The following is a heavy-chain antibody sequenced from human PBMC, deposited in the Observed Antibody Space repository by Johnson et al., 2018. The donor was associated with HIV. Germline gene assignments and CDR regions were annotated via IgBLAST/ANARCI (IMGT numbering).Heavy chain of an antibody. V-gene: IGHV3-30*02. CDR3: AKELRPNNSCYYPYDAFDI. CDR2: MRSDGSIE. J-gene: IGHJ3*02. D-gene: IGHD3-22*01. CDR1: GFTFSTYG. Sequence: QVQLVESGGGVVQPGRSLRLSCAASGFTFSTYGMHWVRQAPGKGLEWVAFMRSDGSIEYYAASVKGRFIVSNDTSKTTLYLQKDSLRTQDTAVYYCAKELRPNNSCYYPYDAFDIWGQGTTVTVSS.